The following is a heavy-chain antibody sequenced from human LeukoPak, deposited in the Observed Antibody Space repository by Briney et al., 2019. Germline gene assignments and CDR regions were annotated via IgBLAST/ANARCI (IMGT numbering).Heavy chain of an antibody. D-gene: IGHD3-10*01. CDR2: IRYDGSNK. Sequence: PGRSLRLSCAASGFTFSSYGMHWVRQAPGKGLEWVAVIRYDGSNKYYADSVKGRFTISRDNSKNTLYLQMNSLRAEDTAVYYCARDPPQYYYGSGSYSKSYYYYGMDVWGQGTTVTVSS. CDR1: GFTFSSYG. CDR3: ARDPPQYYYGSGSYSKSYYYYGMDV. V-gene: IGHV3-33*01. J-gene: IGHJ6*02.